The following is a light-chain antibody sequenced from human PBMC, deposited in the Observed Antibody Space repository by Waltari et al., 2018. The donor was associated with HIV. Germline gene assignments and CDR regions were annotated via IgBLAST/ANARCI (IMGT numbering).Light chain of an antibody. CDR1: ALTKGS. CDR3: YSTDSSDSHRGV. CDR2: EDT. Sequence: SFELTQPPSVSVSPGQTATIACSGNALTKGSPYWYRQRSGQAPELVLYEDTIRPSVIPERFHGSRSGTTATLVISGAQAEDEGDYYCYSTDSSDSHRGVFGTGTAVYVL. V-gene: IGLV3-10*01. J-gene: IGLJ1*01.